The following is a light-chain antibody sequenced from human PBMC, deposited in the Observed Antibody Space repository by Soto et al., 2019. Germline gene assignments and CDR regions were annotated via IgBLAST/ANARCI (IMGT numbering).Light chain of an antibody. Sequence: EIVMSQSPATLSVSHGERATLSCRASQSVRNNLAWYQQRPGQAPRLLMYGASTRPSGIPARFTGGGSGTDFTLTISGLQSEDSAVYFRQQYNNWPFSFGQGTRLEIK. CDR3: QQYNNWPFS. CDR1: QSVRNN. V-gene: IGKV3-15*01. J-gene: IGKJ5*01. CDR2: GAS.